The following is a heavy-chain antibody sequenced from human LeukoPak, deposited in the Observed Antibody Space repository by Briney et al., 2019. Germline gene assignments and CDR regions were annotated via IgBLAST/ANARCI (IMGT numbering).Heavy chain of an antibody. CDR2: ISSSANSI. CDR3: ANPLTAYDLYDLGAFDI. V-gene: IGHV3-11*01. CDR1: GFTLSDSY. J-gene: IGHJ3*02. D-gene: IGHD3-3*01. Sequence: GGSLRLSCAASGFTLSDSYMTWIRQAPGKGLEWVSYISSSANSIYYADSVKGRFTISRDNAKNSLYLQMNSLRAEDTAVYYCANPLTAYDLYDLGAFDIWGQGTMVTVSS.